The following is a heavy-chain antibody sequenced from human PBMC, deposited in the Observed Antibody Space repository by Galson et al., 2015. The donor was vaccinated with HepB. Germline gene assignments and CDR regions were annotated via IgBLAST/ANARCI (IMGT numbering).Heavy chain of an antibody. CDR3: ARGLVRGVILRFDY. V-gene: IGHV3-33*01. Sequence: MHWVRQAPGKGLEWVAVIWYDGSNKYYADSVKGRFTISRDNSKNTLYLQMNSLRAEDTAVYYCARGLVRGVILRFDYWGQETLVTVSS. J-gene: IGHJ4*02. D-gene: IGHD3-10*01. CDR2: IWYDGSNK.